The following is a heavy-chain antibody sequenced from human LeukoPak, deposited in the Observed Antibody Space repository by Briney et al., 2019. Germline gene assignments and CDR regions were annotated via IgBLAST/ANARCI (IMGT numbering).Heavy chain of an antibody. CDR2: INPNSGGT. Sequence: ASVKVSCKASGYTFTGYYMHWVRQAPGQGLEWMGWINPNSGGTNYAQKFQGRVTMTRDTSISTAYMELSRLRSDDTAVYYCARGLTTVTSFFDYWGQGTLVTVSS. D-gene: IGHD4-17*01. J-gene: IGHJ4*02. CDR1: GYTFTGYY. CDR3: ARGLTTVTSFFDY. V-gene: IGHV1-2*02.